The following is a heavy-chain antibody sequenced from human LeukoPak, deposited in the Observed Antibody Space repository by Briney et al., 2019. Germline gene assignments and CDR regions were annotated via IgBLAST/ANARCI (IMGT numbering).Heavy chain of an antibody. CDR2: LSSSGGRT. J-gene: IGHJ4*02. V-gene: IGHV3-23*01. CDR1: GFTFSSYA. D-gene: IGHD2-15*01. Sequence: PGGSLRLSCAASGFTFSSYAMSWVRQAPGKGLEWVSGLSSSGGRTYYADSVKGRFTISRDNSKNTLYLQMNSLRAEDTAVYYCAKAPGGYCSGGSCYFDYWGQGTLVTVSS. CDR3: AKAPGGYCSGGSCYFDY.